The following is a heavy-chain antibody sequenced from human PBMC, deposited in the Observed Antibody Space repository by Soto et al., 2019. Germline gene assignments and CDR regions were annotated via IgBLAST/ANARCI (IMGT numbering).Heavy chain of an antibody. CDR3: ARGDIVVVPAAQPLSNGMDV. Sequence: EASVKVSCKASGGTFSSYAISWVRQAPGQGLEWMGGIIPIFGTANYAQRFQGRVTITADESTSTAYMELSSLRSEDTAVYYCARGDIVVVPAAQPLSNGMDVWGQGTTVTVSS. CDR1: GGTFSSYA. CDR2: IIPIFGTA. J-gene: IGHJ6*02. D-gene: IGHD2-2*01. V-gene: IGHV1-69*13.